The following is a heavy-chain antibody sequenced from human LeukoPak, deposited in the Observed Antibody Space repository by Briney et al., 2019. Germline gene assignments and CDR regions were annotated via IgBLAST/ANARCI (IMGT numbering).Heavy chain of an antibody. CDR3: ARDRNTRITIFGVVLDAFDI. D-gene: IGHD3-3*01. V-gene: IGHV3-21*01. CDR1: GFTFSSYS. J-gene: IGHJ3*02. Sequence: GGSLRLSCAASGFTFSSYSMNWVRQAPGKGLEWVSSISSSSSYRYYADSVKCRITISRTNAKNSLYLKMNSLRAEDTAVYYCARDRNTRITIFGVVLDAFDIWGQGTMVTVSS. CDR2: ISSSSSYR.